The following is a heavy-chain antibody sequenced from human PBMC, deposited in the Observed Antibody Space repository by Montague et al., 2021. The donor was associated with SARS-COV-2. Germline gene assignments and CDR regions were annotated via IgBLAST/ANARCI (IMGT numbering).Heavy chain of an antibody. Sequence: SLRLSCAASGFTFSSYAMHWVRQAPGKGLEWVAVISYDGSNKYYADSVRGRLTISRDNSKNTLYLQMNSLRAEETAVYYCAKDRRYYDSSVYPGVAYNWFDPWGQGTLVTVSS. CDR1: GFTFSSYA. J-gene: IGHJ5*02. CDR3: AKDRRYYDSSVYPGVAYNWFDP. V-gene: IGHV3-30-3*01. CDR2: ISYDGSNK. D-gene: IGHD3-22*01.